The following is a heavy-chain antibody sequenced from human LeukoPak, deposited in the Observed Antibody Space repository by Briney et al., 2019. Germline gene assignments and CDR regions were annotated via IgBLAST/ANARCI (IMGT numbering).Heavy chain of an antibody. CDR3: ATMGADYVGGTYRYTGLDY. J-gene: IGHJ4*02. CDR2: IYRSGTT. CDR1: GFTVSSNY. V-gene: IGHV3-53*04. D-gene: IGHD3-16*02. Sequence: GGSLRLSCAASGFTVSSNYVSWVRQAPGKGLEWVSAIYRSGTTFYADSVKGRFTISRHNSKNTVDLQLNSLRPEDTGVYYCATMGADYVGGTYRYTGLDYWGQGTLVTVSS.